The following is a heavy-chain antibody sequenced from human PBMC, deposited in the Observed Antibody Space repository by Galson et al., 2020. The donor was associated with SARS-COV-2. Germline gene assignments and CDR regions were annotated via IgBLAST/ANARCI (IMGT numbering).Heavy chain of an antibody. CDR2: IYYSGST. Sequence: SETLSLTCTVSGGSISSSSYYWGWIRQPPGKGLEWIGSIYYSGSTYYNPSLKSRVTISVDTSKNQFSLKLSSVTAADTAVYYCARGRYSSGWYIKYWGQGTLVTVSS. J-gene: IGHJ4*02. CDR3: ARGRYSSGWYIKY. CDR1: GGSISSSSYY. D-gene: IGHD6-19*01. V-gene: IGHV4-39*07.